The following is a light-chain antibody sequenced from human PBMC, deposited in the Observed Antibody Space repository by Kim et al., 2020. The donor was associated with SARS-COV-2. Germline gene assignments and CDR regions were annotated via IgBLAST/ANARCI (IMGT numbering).Light chain of an antibody. Sequence: GQSIHISCTGTSSDIGGYNFVSWYQQHPGKAPKLMIHDVNKRPSGVSNRFSGSKSGNTASLTVSGLQAEDEADYYCSSYTASSTLAFGGGTQLTVL. V-gene: IGLV2-14*03. CDR1: SSDIGGYNF. CDR3: SSYTASSTLA. J-gene: IGLJ2*01. CDR2: DVN.